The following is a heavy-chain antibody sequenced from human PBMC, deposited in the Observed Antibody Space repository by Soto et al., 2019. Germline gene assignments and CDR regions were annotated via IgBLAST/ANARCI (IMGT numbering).Heavy chain of an antibody. CDR2: IYYSGST. CDR1: STSINNYY. D-gene: IGHD2-15*01. V-gene: IGHV4-59*08. J-gene: IGHJ4*02. Sequence: ASETLSLTCPVSSTSINNYYWNWLWQPPGPGLEWIGYIYYSGSTNYNPSLKSRVTISVDTSKNQFSLKLSSVTAADTAVYYCARQSLDCSGGSCYTYYFDYWGQGTLVTVS. CDR3: ARQSLDCSGGSCYTYYFDY.